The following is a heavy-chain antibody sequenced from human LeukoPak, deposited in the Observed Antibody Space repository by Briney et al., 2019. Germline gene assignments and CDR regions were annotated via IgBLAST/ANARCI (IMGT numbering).Heavy chain of an antibody. D-gene: IGHD3-3*01. Sequence: GGSLRLSCAASGFTFSSYWMTWVRQAPGKGLEWVANIKQDGSKKSYVDSVKGRFTISRDNAKNSLYLQINSLRAEDTAVYYCAREVRLRFLEWLSNNYFDYWGQGTLVTVSS. CDR2: IKQDGSKK. J-gene: IGHJ4*02. CDR3: AREVRLRFLEWLSNNYFDY. CDR1: GFTFSSYW. V-gene: IGHV3-7*01.